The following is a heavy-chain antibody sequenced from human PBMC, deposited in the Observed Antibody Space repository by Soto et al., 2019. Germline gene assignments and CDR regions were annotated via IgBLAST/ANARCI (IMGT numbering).Heavy chain of an antibody. Sequence: QVQLQQWGAGLLKPSETLSLTCAVYGGSFSGYYWSWIRQPPGKGLEWIGEINHSGSTNYNPSLKSRVTISVDTSKNQFSLKLSSVTAADTAVYYCASSYYGSGSYSFWGQGTLVTVSS. CDR3: ASSYYGSGSYSF. J-gene: IGHJ4*02. CDR2: INHSGST. CDR1: GGSFSGYY. D-gene: IGHD3-10*01. V-gene: IGHV4-34*01.